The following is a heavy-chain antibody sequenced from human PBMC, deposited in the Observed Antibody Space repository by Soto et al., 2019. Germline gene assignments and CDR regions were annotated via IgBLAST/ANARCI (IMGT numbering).Heavy chain of an antibody. CDR3: ARPSEGGSGSYWYYYYGMDV. CDR1: GGTFSSYA. V-gene: IGHV1-69*13. J-gene: IGHJ6*02. D-gene: IGHD3-10*01. CDR2: IIPIFGTA. Sequence: ASVNVSCKASGGTFSSYAISWVRQAPGQGLEWMGGIIPIFGTANYAQKFQGRVTITADESTSTAYMELSSLRSEDTAVYYCARPSEGGSGSYWYYYYGMDVWGQGTTVTVSS.